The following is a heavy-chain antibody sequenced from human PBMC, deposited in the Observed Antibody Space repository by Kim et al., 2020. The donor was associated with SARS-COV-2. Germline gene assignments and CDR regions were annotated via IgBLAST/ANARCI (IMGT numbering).Heavy chain of an antibody. CDR3: ARDLRLRYFDWLTYYYYGMDV. J-gene: IGHJ6*02. Sequence: ASVKVSCKASGYTFTSYGISWVRQAPGQGLEWMGWISAYNGNTNYAQKLQGRVTMTTDTSTSTAYMELRSLRSDDTAVYYCARDLRLRYFDWLTYYYYGMDVWGQGTTVTVSS. CDR2: ISAYNGNT. D-gene: IGHD3-9*01. CDR1: GYTFTSYG. V-gene: IGHV1-18*01.